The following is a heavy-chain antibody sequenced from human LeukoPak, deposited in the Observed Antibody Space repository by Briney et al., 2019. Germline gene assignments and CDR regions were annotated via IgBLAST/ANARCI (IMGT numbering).Heavy chain of an antibody. CDR2: IYTSGST. CDR1: GGSISSYY. V-gene: IGHV4-4*09. J-gene: IGHJ6*03. D-gene: IGHD6-13*01. Sequence: SETLSLTCTVSGGSISSYYWSWIRQPPGKGLEWIGYIYTSGSTNYNPSLKSRVTISVDTSKNQFSLKLSSVTAADTAVYYCARGQYSGSWYEIFPLPYYYYYMDVWGKGTTVTVSS. CDR3: ARGQYSGSWYEIFPLPYYYYYMDV.